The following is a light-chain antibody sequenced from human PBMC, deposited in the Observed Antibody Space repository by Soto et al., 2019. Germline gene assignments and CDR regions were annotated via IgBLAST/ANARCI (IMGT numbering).Light chain of an antibody. CDR2: GAS. Sequence: IQLTHSPSSLSASVGDSVTITCRASQDITNYLAWYQQKPGKDPNLLIYGASTLQSGVPLRFSGSDSGTDFTLTISSLQAEDFATYYCQQTRSYPSTFGGGTKVDIK. V-gene: IGKV1-9*01. CDR3: QQTRSYPST. CDR1: QDITNY. J-gene: IGKJ4*01.